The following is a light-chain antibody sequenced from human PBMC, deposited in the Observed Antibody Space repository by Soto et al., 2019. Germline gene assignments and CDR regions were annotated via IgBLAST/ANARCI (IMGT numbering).Light chain of an antibody. CDR2: DAS. CDR1: QSVSAGY. Sequence: EIGLTQSPCTLSLSAGERATLSCGASQSVSAGYFAWYQQKNGQAPRLLIYDASNRATGIPARFSGSGYGTDFNLTISSLETEDFAVFYCQQYGTSEIIFGQGTRLEIK. CDR3: QQYGTSEII. J-gene: IGKJ5*01. V-gene: IGKV3-20*01.